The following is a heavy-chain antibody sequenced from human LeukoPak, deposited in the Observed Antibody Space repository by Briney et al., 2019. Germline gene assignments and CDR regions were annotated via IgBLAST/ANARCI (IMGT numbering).Heavy chain of an antibody. CDR2: IKQDGSEK. J-gene: IGHJ3*01. CDR3: AGTSGSYSDAFDV. D-gene: IGHD1-26*01. V-gene: IGHV3-7*01. CDR1: GFTFSSYW. Sequence: GGSLRLSCAASGFTFSSYWMSWVRQAPGKGLEWVANIKQDGSEKYYVDSVKGRFTISRDNAKNSLYLQMNSLRAEDTAVYYCAGTSGSYSDAFDVWGQGTMVTVSS.